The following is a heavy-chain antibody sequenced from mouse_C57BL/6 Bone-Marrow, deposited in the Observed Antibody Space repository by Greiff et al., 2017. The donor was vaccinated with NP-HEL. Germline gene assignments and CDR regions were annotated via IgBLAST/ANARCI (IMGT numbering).Heavy chain of an antibody. V-gene: IGHV1-54*01. J-gene: IGHJ2*01. D-gene: IGHD2-4*01. Sequence: QVQLQQSGAELVRPGTSVKVSCKASGYAFTNYLIEWVKQRPGQGLEWIGVINPGSGGTNYNEKFKGKATLTADKSSSTAYMQLSSLTSEDSAVYFCARGDDYDEYYFDYWGQGTTLTVSS. CDR1: GYAFTNYL. CDR2: INPGSGGT. CDR3: ARGDDYDEYYFDY.